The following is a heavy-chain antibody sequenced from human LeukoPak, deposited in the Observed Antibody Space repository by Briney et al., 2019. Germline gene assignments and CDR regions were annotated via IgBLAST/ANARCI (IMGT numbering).Heavy chain of an antibody. CDR1: GFTFSSYW. D-gene: IGHD1/OR15-1a*01. Sequence: GGSLRLSCAASGFTFSSYWMTWVRQAPGKGPEWVANMNKDGSEKYYVDSVKGRFTVSRDTAKNSLYLQMNNLRAEDTALYYCARNNDMDVWGQGTTVIVSS. CDR2: MNKDGSEK. CDR3: ARNNDMDV. V-gene: IGHV3-7*03. J-gene: IGHJ6*02.